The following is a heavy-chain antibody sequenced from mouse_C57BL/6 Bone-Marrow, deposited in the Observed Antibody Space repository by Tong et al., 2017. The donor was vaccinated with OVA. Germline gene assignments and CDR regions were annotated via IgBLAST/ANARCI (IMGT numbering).Heavy chain of an antibody. CDR3: VRRTTGDY. V-gene: IGHV10-1*02. Sequence: EVQLVESGGGLVQPKGSLKLSCAASGFTFNTYAMNWVRQAPGKGLEWVARIRSKSNNYATYYADSVKDRFTISRNDSQSMLYLQMNNLKTEDTAMYYCVRRTTGDYWGQGTTLTVSS. CDR1: GFTFNTYA. D-gene: IGHD2-12*01. J-gene: IGHJ2*01. CDR2: IRSKSNNYAT.